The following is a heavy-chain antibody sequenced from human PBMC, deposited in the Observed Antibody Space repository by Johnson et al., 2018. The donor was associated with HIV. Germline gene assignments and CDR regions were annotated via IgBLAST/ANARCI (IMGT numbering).Heavy chain of an antibody. J-gene: IGHJ3*02. CDR1: GLTFSDVW. CDR3: AKRYCSGGRCLNPKDAFDI. D-gene: IGHD2-15*01. Sequence: MMLVESGGGSVKPGDSLRLSCAASGLTFSDVWMTWVRQAPGRGLEWLGRIKTKTEGGTTDYAAPVKGRFTISRDDSINTVYLQMNSLRADDTAVYYCAKRYCSGGRCLNPKDAFDIWGQGTMVTVSS. V-gene: IGHV3-15*01. CDR2: IKTKTEGGTT.